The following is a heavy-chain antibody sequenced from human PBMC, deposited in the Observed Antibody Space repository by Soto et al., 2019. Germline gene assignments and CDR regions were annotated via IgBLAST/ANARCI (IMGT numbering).Heavy chain of an antibody. V-gene: IGHV3-33*08. CDR1: GLTVSSNY. CDR2: IWFDGSER. D-gene: IGHD3-10*01. J-gene: IGHJ6*02. CDR3: ARGPTLPGSYYYYYGLDV. Sequence: PGGSLRLFCAASGLTVSSNYMSWVRQAPGKGLEWLAIIWFDGSERYYADSVKGRFTISRDNSKKTLFLQMSNLRAEDTAVYYCARGPTLPGSYYYYYGLDVWGQGTTVTVSS.